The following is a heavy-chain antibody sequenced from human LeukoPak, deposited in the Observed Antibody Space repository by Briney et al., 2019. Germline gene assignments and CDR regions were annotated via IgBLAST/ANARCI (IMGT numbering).Heavy chain of an antibody. V-gene: IGHV3-21*01. CDR3: ARDRRKVRGDIGGYGMDV. CDR2: MRISSSYI. Sequence: GGSLRLSCAASGFTFSSYSMNCVRQAPGKGREWVSSMRISSSYIYYTYSVKGRFTIYRENDKNSLYLQMNSLRAADTAVYYCARDRRKVRGDIGGYGMDVWGQGTTVTVSS. CDR1: GFTFSSYS. J-gene: IGHJ6*02. D-gene: IGHD3-10*01.